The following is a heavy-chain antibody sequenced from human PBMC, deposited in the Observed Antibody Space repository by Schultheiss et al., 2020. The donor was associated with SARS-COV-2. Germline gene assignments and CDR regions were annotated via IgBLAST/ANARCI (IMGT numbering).Heavy chain of an antibody. V-gene: IGHV3-23*01. CDR2: ISGSGDNT. CDR1: GFTFGIYA. Sequence: GESLKISCAASGFTFGIYALTWVRQPPGKGLEWVSAISGSGDNTYYADSVKGRFTISRDNSKNTLYLQMNSLRAEDTAVYYCARGGFSGFWSGYSHYYYGMDVWGQGTTVTVSS. D-gene: IGHD3-3*01. J-gene: IGHJ6*02. CDR3: ARGGFSGFWSGYSHYYYGMDV.